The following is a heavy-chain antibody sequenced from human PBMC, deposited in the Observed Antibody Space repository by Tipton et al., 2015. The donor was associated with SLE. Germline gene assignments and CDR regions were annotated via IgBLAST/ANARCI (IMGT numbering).Heavy chain of an antibody. V-gene: IGHV4-38-2*02. J-gene: IGHJ5*02. CDR1: GYSISSSYY. D-gene: IGHD4-11*01. CDR3: ARDHHSWFDP. CDR2: IYYTGNT. Sequence: TLSLTCTVSGYSISSSYYWGWIRQPPGKGLEWIGNIYYTGNTFYSPSLKSRVTISVDTSKNQFSLKLSSVTAADTAVYYCARDHHSWFDPWGQGTLVTVSS.